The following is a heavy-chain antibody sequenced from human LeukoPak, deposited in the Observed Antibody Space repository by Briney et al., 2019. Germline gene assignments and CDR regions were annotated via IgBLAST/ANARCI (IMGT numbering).Heavy chain of an antibody. V-gene: IGHV4-39*01. CDR3: ATMGAHSGSYVWFDP. Sequence: PSETLSLTCTVSGGSISSSSYYWGWIRQPPGKGLEWIGGIYYSGSTYYNPSLKSRVTISVDTSKNQFSLKLSSVTAADSAVYYCATMGAHSGSYVWFDPWGQGPWSPSPQ. CDR1: GGSISSSSYY. J-gene: IGHJ5*02. CDR2: IYYSGST. D-gene: IGHD1-26*01.